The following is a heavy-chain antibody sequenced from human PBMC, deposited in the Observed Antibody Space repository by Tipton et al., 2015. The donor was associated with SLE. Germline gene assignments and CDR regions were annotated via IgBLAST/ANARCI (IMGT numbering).Heavy chain of an antibody. CDR3: ARDRRVSYYYYGMDV. Sequence: SLRLSCAASGFTFSSYSMNWVRQAPGKGLEWVSSISSSSSYIYYTDSVKGRFTISRDNAKNSLYLQMNSLRAEDTAMYYCARDRRVSYYYYGMDVWGQGTSVTVSS. CDR1: GFTFSSYS. D-gene: IGHD5/OR15-5a*01. CDR2: ISSSSSYI. V-gene: IGHV3-21*03. J-gene: IGHJ6*02.